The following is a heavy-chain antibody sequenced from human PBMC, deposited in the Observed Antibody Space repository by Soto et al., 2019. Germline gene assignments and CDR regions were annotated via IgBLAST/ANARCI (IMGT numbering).Heavy chain of an antibody. CDR1: EGTFSSYA. CDR2: IIPIFGTA. Sequence: QVQLVQSGAEVKKPGSPVKVSCKASEGTFSSYAISWVRQAPGKGLGWMGGIIPIFGTANYAQKFQGRVTITADKSTSTAYMELSSLRSEDTAVYYCARGRGGYSYGDFGYWGQGTLVTVSS. J-gene: IGHJ4*02. V-gene: IGHV1-69*06. CDR3: ARGRGGYSYGDFGY. D-gene: IGHD5-18*01.